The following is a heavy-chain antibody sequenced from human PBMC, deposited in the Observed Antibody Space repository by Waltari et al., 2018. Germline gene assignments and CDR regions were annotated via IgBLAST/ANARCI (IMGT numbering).Heavy chain of an antibody. CDR3: ARAYDFWSGPSRY. CDR1: GGSFSGYY. V-gene: IGHV4-34*01. CDR2: INHSGST. Sequence: QVQLQQRGAGLLKPSETLSLTGAGYGGSFSGYYWSWSRQPPGKGLEWIGEINHSGSTNYNPSLKSRVTISVDTSKNQFSLKLSSVTAADTAVYYCARAYDFWSGPSRYWGQGTLVTVSS. D-gene: IGHD3-3*01. J-gene: IGHJ4*02.